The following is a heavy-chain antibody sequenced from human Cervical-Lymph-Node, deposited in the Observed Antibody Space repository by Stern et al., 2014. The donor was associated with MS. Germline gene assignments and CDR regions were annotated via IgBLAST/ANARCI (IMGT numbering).Heavy chain of an antibody. Sequence: VQLVESGADVKKPGASVKVSCKASGYTFTDYYIHWVRQAPGQGLEWMGRINPNSGDTDYAQNFQGRVTMTSDTSVSTAYMELSSLRSDDTAVFYCARSPVQLTSPGPFDHWGQGSLVAVSS. J-gene: IGHJ4*02. CDR1: GYTFTDYY. V-gene: IGHV1-2*02. D-gene: IGHD1-1*01. CDR2: INPNSGDT. CDR3: ARSPVQLTSPGPFDH.